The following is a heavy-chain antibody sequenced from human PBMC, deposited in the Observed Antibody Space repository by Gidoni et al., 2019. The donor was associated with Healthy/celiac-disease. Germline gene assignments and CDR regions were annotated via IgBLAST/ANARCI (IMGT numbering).Heavy chain of an antibody. J-gene: IGHJ6*02. CDR2: ISAYNGNT. CDR3: ARWGLRLEAYYYYGMDV. V-gene: IGHV1-18*01. D-gene: IGHD5-12*01. CDR1: GYTFTSYG. Sequence: QVQLVQSGAEVKKPGASVKVSCKASGYTFTSYGISWVRQAPGQGLEWMGWISAYNGNTNYAQKRQGRVTMTTDTSTSTAYMELRSLRSDDTAVYYCARWGLRLEAYYYYGMDVWGQGTTVTVSS.